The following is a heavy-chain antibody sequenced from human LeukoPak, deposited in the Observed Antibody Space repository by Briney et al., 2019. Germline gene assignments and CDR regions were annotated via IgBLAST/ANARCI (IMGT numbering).Heavy chain of an antibody. D-gene: IGHD2-15*01. J-gene: IGHJ4*02. V-gene: IGHV3-30*03. CDR3: ARERSRLVVAAYVDDY. Sequence: GGSLRLSCAASGFTFSSYGMHWVRQAPGKGLEWVAVISYDGSNKYYADSVKGRFTISRDNSKNTLYLQMNSLRAEDTAVYYCARERSRLVVAAYVDDYWGQGTLVTVSS. CDR1: GFTFSSYG. CDR2: ISYDGSNK.